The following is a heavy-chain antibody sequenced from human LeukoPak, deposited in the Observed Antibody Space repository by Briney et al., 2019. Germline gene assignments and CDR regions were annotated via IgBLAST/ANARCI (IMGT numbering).Heavy chain of an antibody. CDR3: AVQYYDFWSGQNYFDY. J-gene: IGHJ4*02. Sequence: SETLSLTCTVSGGSISSSSYYWGWIRQPPGKGLEWIGSIYYSGSTYYNPSLKSRVTISVDTSKNQFSLKLSSVTAADTAVYYCAVQYYDFWSGQNYFDYWGQGTLVTVSS. V-gene: IGHV4-39*01. D-gene: IGHD3-3*01. CDR1: GGSISSSSYY. CDR2: IYYSGST.